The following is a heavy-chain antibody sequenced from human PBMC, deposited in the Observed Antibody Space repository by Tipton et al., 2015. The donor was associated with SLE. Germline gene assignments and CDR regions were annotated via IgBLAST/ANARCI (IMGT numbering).Heavy chain of an antibody. CDR3: ARLVGAYDILTGYYQRYFDY. D-gene: IGHD3-9*01. CDR2: IYYSGST. V-gene: IGHV4-39*01. CDR1: GDSIGSSSNY. J-gene: IGHJ4*02. Sequence: TLSLTCTVSGDSIGSSSNYWGWIRQPPGKGLVGIGSIYYSGSTYYNPSLTSRVTISVDTSKNQFSLKLSPVTAADTAVYYCARLVGAYDILTGYYQRYFDYWGQGTLVTVSS.